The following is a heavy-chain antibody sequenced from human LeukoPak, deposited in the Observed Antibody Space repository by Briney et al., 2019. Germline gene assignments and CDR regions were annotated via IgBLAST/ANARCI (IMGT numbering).Heavy chain of an antibody. CDR3: ARAWGGYYYDSSGYYDY. Sequence: GGSLRLSCAASGFTFSSYAMHWVRQAPGKGLEWVAVISYDGSNKYYADSVKGRFTISRDNSKNTLYLQMNSLRAEDTAVYYRARAWGGYYYDSSGYYDYWGQGTLVTVSS. D-gene: IGHD3-22*01. CDR1: GFTFSSYA. V-gene: IGHV3-30-3*01. J-gene: IGHJ4*02. CDR2: ISYDGSNK.